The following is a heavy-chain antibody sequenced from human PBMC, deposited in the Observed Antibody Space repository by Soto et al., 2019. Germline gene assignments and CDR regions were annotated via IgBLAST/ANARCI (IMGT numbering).Heavy chain of an antibody. D-gene: IGHD2-2*01. CDR1: GGSISSYY. CDR3: ARGLGYQLLSYYYYYGMDV. Sequence: XGTLALTCTVSGGSISSYYWSGIRQPPGKGLEWIGYIYYSGSTNYNPSLKSRVTISVDTSKNQFSLKLSSVTAADTAVYYCARGLGYQLLSYYYYYGMDVWGQGTTVTVSS. J-gene: IGHJ6*02. V-gene: IGHV4-59*01. CDR2: IYYSGST.